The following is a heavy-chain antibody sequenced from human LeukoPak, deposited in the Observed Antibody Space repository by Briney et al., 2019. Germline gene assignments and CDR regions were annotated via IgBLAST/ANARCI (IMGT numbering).Heavy chain of an antibody. D-gene: IGHD4-23*01. CDR1: GGSISSSSYY. Sequence: SETLSLTCTVSGGSISSSSYYWGWIRQPPGKGLEWIGSIYYSGSTYYNPSLKSRVTISVDTSKNQFSLKLSSVTAADTAVYYCARYGGHFDYWGQGTLVTVSS. J-gene: IGHJ4*02. CDR2: IYYSGST. V-gene: IGHV4-39*01. CDR3: ARYGGHFDY.